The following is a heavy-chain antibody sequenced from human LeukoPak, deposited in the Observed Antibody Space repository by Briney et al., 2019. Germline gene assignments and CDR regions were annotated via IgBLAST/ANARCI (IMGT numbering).Heavy chain of an antibody. CDR1: GFTVSTNY. V-gene: IGHV3-53*01. CDR3: AREKTGTDGYNHGFDY. D-gene: IGHD5-24*01. Sequence: PGGSLRLSCAASGFTVSTNYMTWVRQAPGKGLEWVSVIYSGGTIKSAASVKGRFTISRDNSKNTLYLQMDSLRAEDTAIYYCAREKTGTDGYNHGFDYWGQGTLVTVSS. CDR2: IYSGGTI. J-gene: IGHJ4*02.